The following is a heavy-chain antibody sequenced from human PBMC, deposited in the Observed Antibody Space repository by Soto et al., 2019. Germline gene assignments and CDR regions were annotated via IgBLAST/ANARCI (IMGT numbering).Heavy chain of an antibody. CDR3: VKGYWKGDV. J-gene: IGHJ6*02. D-gene: IGHD1-1*01. V-gene: IGHV3-23*01. CDR2: ISGSGGSI. CDR1: GFTFSTYA. Sequence: EVQLLESGGGLVQPGGSLRLSFAASGFTFSTYAMNWVRQAPGNGLEWVSAISGSGGSIHYADSVKGRFTISRDNSKSTLYLQKNSLRDEDTAVYHCVKGYWKGDVWGQGTTVTVSS.